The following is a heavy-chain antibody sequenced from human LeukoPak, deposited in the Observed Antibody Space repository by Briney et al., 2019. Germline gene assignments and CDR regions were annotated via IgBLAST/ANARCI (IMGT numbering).Heavy chain of an antibody. CDR3: ARGLSSPLYYFDY. Sequence: PGGSLRLSCAASGFTFNNYYMSWVRQAPGKGLEWVANIKQDGSDKYYVDSVKGRFTISRDNAKNSLYLQMNSLRAEDTAVYYCARGLSSPLYYFDYWGQGTLVTVSS. CDR1: GFTFNNYY. D-gene: IGHD6-6*01. CDR2: IKQDGSDK. V-gene: IGHV3-7*04. J-gene: IGHJ4*02.